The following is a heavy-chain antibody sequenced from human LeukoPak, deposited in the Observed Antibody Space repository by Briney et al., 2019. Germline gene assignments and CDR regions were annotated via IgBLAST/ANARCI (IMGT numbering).Heavy chain of an antibody. D-gene: IGHD5-18*01. V-gene: IGHV4-30-4*01. J-gene: IGHJ4*02. CDR2: IYYSGST. Sequence: PSQTLSLTCTVSGGSISSGDYYWSWIRQPPGKGLEWIGYIYYSGSTYYNPSLKSRVTISVDTSKNQFSLKLSSVTAADTTVYYCARDGDGYGFGFDFDYWGQGTLVTVSS. CDR3: ARDGDGYGFGFDFDY. CDR1: GGSISSGDYY.